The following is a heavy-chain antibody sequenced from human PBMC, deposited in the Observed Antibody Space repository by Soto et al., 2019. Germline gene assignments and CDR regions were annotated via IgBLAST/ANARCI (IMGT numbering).Heavy chain of an antibody. Sequence: EVQLLESGGGLVQPGGSLRLSCAASGFTFSTSGMSWVRQAPGKGREWVSSISWSGDYTNYADSVKGRFTISRDNSKNTLYLQINSLTAEDTAVYYCANHGGFDIWGQGTMVAVSS. CDR1: GFTFSTSG. V-gene: IGHV3-23*01. CDR3: ANHGGFDI. J-gene: IGHJ3*02. D-gene: IGHD4-17*01. CDR2: ISWSGDYT.